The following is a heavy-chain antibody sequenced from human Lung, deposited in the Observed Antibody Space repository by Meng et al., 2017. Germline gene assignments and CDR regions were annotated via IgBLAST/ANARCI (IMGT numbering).Heavy chain of an antibody. Sequence: VPVVESGGGLGQAGGSLRLSCAASGFTVTNHWMHWVRQVQGKGLVWVSRVNPDGNDVNYVDSVKGRFTISRDNAKDTVFLQMNNLSGDDTAVYYCTNDRLSEWGQGTLVTVSS. V-gene: IGHV3-74*01. CDR1: GFTVTNHW. CDR3: TNDRLSE. J-gene: IGHJ1*01. D-gene: IGHD1-1*01. CDR2: VNPDGNDV.